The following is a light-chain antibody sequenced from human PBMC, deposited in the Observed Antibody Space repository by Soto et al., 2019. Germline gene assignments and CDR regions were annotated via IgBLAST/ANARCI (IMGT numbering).Light chain of an antibody. CDR3: SSYRSSSPLV. Sequence: QSALTQPASVSGSPGQSITISCTGTSSDVGGYNYVSWYQQHPGKAPKLMIYEVSNRPSGVSNRFSGSKSGNTASLTISGLQAEDEADYYCSSYRSSSPLVFGGGTKVTVL. CDR1: SSDVGGYNY. J-gene: IGLJ3*02. V-gene: IGLV2-14*01. CDR2: EVS.